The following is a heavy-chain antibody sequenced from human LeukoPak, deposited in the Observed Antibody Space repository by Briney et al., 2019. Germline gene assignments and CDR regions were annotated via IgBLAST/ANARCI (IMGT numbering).Heavy chain of an antibody. Sequence: GASVKVSCKVSGYTLTELSMHWVRQAPGKGLEWMGGFDPEDGETIYAQKFQGRVTMTEDTSTDTAYMELSSLRSEDTAVYYCATVMGNPDYYDSSGTFDYWGQGTLVTVSS. J-gene: IGHJ4*02. CDR2: FDPEDGET. CDR1: GYTLTELS. CDR3: ATVMGNPDYYDSSGTFDY. V-gene: IGHV1-24*01. D-gene: IGHD3-22*01.